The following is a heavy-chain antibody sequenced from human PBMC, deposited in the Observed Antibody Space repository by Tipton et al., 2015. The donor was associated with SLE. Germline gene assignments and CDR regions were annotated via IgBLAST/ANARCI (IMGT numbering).Heavy chain of an antibody. CDR2: ISAYNGNT. CDR1: GYTFTSYG. Sequence: SGPEVKKPGASVKVSCKASGYTFTSYGISWVRQAPGQGLEWMGWISAYNGNTNYAQKLQGRVTMTTDTSTSTAYMELRSLRSDDAAVYYCAIPRGIAARDDAFDIWGQGTMVTVSS. V-gene: IGHV1-18*01. J-gene: IGHJ3*02. D-gene: IGHD6-6*01. CDR3: AIPRGIAARDDAFDI.